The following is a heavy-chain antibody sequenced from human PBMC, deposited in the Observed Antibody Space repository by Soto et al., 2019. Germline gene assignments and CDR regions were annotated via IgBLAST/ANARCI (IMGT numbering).Heavy chain of an antibody. J-gene: IGHJ4*02. CDR3: ARDPPMTTVTHGG. V-gene: IGHV3-21*04. CDR2: ISSSSYT. D-gene: IGHD4-17*01. Sequence: GGSLRLSCAASGFTFSSYSMNWVRQAPGKGLEWVSSISSSSYTYYADSVKGRFTISRDNSKNTLYLQMNSLRAEDTAVYYCARDPPMTTVTHGGWGQGTLVTVSS. CDR1: GFTFSSYS.